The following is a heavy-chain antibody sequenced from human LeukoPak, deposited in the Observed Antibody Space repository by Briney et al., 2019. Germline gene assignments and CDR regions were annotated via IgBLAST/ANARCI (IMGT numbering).Heavy chain of an antibody. Sequence: ASVKVSCKASGYTFTSYDINWVRQATGQGLEWMGWMNPNSGNTGYAQKFQGRVTMTRNTSISTAYMELSSLRSEDTAVYYCAKVHLVGYCSGGSCSHALDYWGQGTLITVSS. CDR1: GYTFTSYD. CDR2: MNPNSGNT. J-gene: IGHJ4*02. V-gene: IGHV1-8*01. D-gene: IGHD2-15*01. CDR3: AKVHLVGYCSGGSCSHALDY.